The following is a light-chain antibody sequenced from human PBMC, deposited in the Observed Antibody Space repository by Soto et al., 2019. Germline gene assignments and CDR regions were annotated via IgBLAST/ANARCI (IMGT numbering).Light chain of an antibody. CDR3: SSYTSSSTLL. CDR1: SSDIGAYNY. CDR2: EVS. Sequence: SALTQPASVSGSPGQSITISCTGTSSDIGAYNYVSWYQQHPGKAPKLVIYEVSNRPSGISNRFSGSKSGNTASLTISGLQAEDETDYYCSSYTSSSTLLFGGGTKLTVL. J-gene: IGLJ2*01. V-gene: IGLV2-14*01.